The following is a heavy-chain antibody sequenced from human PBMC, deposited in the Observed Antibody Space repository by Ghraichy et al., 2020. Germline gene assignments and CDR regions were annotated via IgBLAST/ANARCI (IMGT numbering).Heavy chain of an antibody. Sequence: GESLNISCAVSGFTSADFAMSWVRQAPGKGLEWVGFIRSKAYGATAEYAASVKGRFTISRDDSDSIAYLQMSSLKTDDTAIYYCNSNFMVRGERSFDSWGQGTLVTVSS. J-gene: IGHJ4*02. CDR3: NSNFMVRGERSFDS. V-gene: IGHV3-49*04. CDR2: IRSKAYGATA. D-gene: IGHD3-10*01. CDR1: GFTSADFA.